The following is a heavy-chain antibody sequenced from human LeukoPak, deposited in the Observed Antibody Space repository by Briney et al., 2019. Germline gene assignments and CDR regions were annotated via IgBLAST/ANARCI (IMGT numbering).Heavy chain of an antibody. D-gene: IGHD4-17*01. J-gene: IGHJ4*02. CDR2: IHHSGST. CDR3: ARGGDYRFDY. Sequence: SETLSLTCTVSGVSISSGSWWGWIRQPPGKGLEWIGEIHHSGSTNYNPSLKSRVTLSVDKSKNQLSLRLTSVTAADTAVYYCARGGDYRFDYWGQGTLVTVSS. CDR1: GVSISSGSW. V-gene: IGHV4-4*02.